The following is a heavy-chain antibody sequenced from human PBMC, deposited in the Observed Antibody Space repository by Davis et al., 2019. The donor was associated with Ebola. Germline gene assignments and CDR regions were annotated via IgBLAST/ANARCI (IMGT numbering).Heavy chain of an antibody. D-gene: IGHD6-13*01. CDR1: GFTFSSYG. CDR2: ILYDGSNK. CDR3: AKGAGSWLKYYFDY. V-gene: IGHV3-30*18. Sequence: GESLKISCAASGFTFSSYGMHWLRQAPGQGLEWVAVILYDGSNKYYADSVKGRFTISRDNSKNTLYLQMNSLRAEDTALYYCAKGAGSWLKYYFDYWGQGTLVTVSS. J-gene: IGHJ4*02.